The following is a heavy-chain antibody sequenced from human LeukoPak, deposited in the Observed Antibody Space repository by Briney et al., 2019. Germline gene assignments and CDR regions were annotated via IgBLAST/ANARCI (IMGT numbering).Heavy chain of an antibody. Sequence: PGVSLRLSCAASGFTFSDYYMSWIRQAPGKGLEWGSYISSSGSTKYYADSVKGRFTISRDNAKNSYLQMNSLRAEDTAVYYCARDGHAYGRGSPHYWGQGTLVTVSS. CDR2: ISSSGSTK. D-gene: IGHD3-10*01. CDR1: GFTFSDYY. V-gene: IGHV3-11*01. J-gene: IGHJ4*02. CDR3: ARDGHAYGRGSPHY.